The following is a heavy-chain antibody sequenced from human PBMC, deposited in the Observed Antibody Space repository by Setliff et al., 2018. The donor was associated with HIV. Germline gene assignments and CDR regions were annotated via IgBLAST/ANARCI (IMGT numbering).Heavy chain of an antibody. CDR1: GESLSDYY. CDR2: INHNKRS. CDR3: ARGRPRLYYNFWSGYLPSHYYYYYYMDV. J-gene: IGHJ6*03. V-gene: IGHV4-34*01. D-gene: IGHD3-3*01. Sequence: PSETLSLTCAVYGESLSDYYWSWIRQPPGKGLEWIGEINHNKRSDYNPSLKSRVTMSVDTSKNQFSLKVKSVPATDTAVYYCARGRPRLYYNFWSGYLPSHYYYYYYMDVWGKGTTVTVSS.